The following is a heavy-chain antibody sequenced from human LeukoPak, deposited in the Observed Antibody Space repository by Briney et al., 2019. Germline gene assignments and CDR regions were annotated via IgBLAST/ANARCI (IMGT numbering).Heavy chain of an antibody. CDR1: GFTFSSYW. Sequence: GGSLRLSCAASGFTFSSYWMNWVRQAPGKGLVWVSRIASDGSSTTYVDSVKGRFSIPRDNAKNTLYLQMNSLRVEDTAVYYCARGRPHGNDYWGQGTLVTVSS. J-gene: IGHJ4*02. V-gene: IGHV3-74*01. CDR2: IASDGSST. D-gene: IGHD4-23*01. CDR3: ARGRPHGNDY.